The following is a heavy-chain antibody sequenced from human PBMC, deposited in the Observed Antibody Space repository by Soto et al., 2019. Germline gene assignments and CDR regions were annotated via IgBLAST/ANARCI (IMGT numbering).Heavy chain of an antibody. CDR3: GRGRSGQLVVFY. J-gene: IGHJ4*02. CDR2: IGPASGDT. D-gene: IGHD3-10*01. Sequence: ASVKVSCKASGYTFTGHYIHGVRQAPGQGPEWMGEIGPASGDTRYAQKFQGRVTMTRDTSITTVYMELNNLSPDDTAVYYCGRGRSGQLVVFYWGQGTPVTFSS. V-gene: IGHV1-2*02. CDR1: GYTFTGHY.